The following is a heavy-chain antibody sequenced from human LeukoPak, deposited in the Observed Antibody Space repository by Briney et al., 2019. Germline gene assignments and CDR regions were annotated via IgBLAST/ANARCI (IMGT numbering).Heavy chain of an antibody. CDR1: GYTFTGYY. V-gene: IGHV1-2*02. CDR3: ARGPPTIVVVITTGDFDS. J-gene: IGHJ4*02. CDR2: INPNSGGT. D-gene: IGHD3-22*01. Sequence: ASVKVSCKASGYTFTGYYMHWVRQAPGQGLEWMGWINPNSGGTNYAQKFQGRVTMTRDTSISTAYMELRRLRSDDRAVYYCARGPPTIVVVITTGDFDSWGQGTLVTVSS.